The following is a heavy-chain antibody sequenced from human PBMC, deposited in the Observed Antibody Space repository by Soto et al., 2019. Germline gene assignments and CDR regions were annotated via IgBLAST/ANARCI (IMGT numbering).Heavy chain of an antibody. CDR1: GFSLSTGGVG. CDR3: AHKTHLTAGNNCFDP. Sequence: SGPTLVNPTRPLTLTCTFSGFSLSTGGVGVGWIRQPPGKALEWLALIYWDDHKNYSPSLKNRLTISKDTSTNQVVLTMTNMDPVDTATYYCAHKTHLTAGNNCFDPWGQGILVTVSS. D-gene: IGHD3-10*01. V-gene: IGHV2-5*02. J-gene: IGHJ5*02. CDR2: IYWDDHK.